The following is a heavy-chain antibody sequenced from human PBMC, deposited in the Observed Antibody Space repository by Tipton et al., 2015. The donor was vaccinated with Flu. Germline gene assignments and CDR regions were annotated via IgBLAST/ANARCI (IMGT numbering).Heavy chain of an antibody. CDR3: ARDAIAVGGRFWGY. CDR1: GFTFSSYW. J-gene: IGHJ4*02. Sequence: VQLVQSGGGLVQPGGSLRLSCAASGFTFSSYWMNWVRQAPGKGLEWVANIKQDGSEQYYVDSVKGRFAISRDNTKNSLYLQMNSLRAEDTAVYFCARDAIAVGGRFWGYWGQGTLVTVSS. CDR2: IKQDGSEQ. D-gene: IGHD6-19*01. V-gene: IGHV3-7*01.